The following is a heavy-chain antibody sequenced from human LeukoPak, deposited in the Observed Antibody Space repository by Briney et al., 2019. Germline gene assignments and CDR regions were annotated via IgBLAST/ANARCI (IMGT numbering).Heavy chain of an antibody. CDR3: ARRRAGAAAGLDY. V-gene: IGHV4-59*08. CDR1: GGSISSYY. J-gene: IGHJ4*02. D-gene: IGHD6-13*01. CDR2: IYYSGST. Sequence: SETLSLTCTASGGSISSYYWSWIRQPPGKGLEWIGYIYYSGSTNYNPSLKSRVTISVDTSKNQFSLKLSSVTAADTAVYYCARRRAGAAAGLDYWGQGTLVTVSS.